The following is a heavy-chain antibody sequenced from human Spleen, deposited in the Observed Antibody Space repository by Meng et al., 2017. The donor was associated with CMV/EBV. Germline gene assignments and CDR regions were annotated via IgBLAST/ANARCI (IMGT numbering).Heavy chain of an antibody. J-gene: IGHJ6*02. Sequence: GESLKISCTASGFTFGDYAMSWVRQAPGKGLEWVGFIRSNAYGGTTEYAASVKGRFTISRDDSKSIAYLQMNSLKTDDTAMYYCSRDSVREYSSSSFPGFFYYGMDVWGQGTTVTVSS. V-gene: IGHV3-49*04. CDR3: SRDSVREYSSSSFPGFFYYGMDV. CDR2: IRSNAYGGTT. D-gene: IGHD6-6*01. CDR1: GFTFGDYA.